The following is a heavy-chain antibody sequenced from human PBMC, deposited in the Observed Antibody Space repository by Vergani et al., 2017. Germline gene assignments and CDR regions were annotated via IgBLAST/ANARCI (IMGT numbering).Heavy chain of an antibody. CDR2: IYYSGRT. V-gene: IGHV4-59*01. CDR1: GGSISSYY. J-gene: IGHJ4*02. D-gene: IGHD7-27*01. CDR3: ARVVKRGMREYFDY. Sequence: QVQLQESGPGLVKPSETLSLTCTVSGGSISSYYWSWIRQPPGKGLEWIGYIYYSGRTNYNPSLKSRVTISVDTSKNQFSLKLSSVTAADTAVYYCARVVKRGMREYFDYWGQGTLVTVSS.